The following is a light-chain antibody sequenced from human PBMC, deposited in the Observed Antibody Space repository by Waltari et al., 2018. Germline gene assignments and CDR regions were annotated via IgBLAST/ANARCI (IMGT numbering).Light chain of an antibody. Sequence: QSALTQPPSASGSPGQSVTISCTGTSSDVGGYNYVYWYQQHPGKAPKLMIYEVSKRPSVLPVRFSGATAGNTASLTVSGLHADDEADYYCISYAGNDDFEVFGGGTKMTVL. CDR1: SSDVGGYNY. CDR3: ISYAGNDDFEV. J-gene: IGLJ3*02. V-gene: IGLV2-8*01. CDR2: EVS.